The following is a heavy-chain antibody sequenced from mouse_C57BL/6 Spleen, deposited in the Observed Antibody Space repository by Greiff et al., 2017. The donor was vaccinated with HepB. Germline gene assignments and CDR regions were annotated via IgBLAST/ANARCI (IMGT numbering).Heavy chain of an antibody. CDR1: GYTFTSYW. Sequence: QVQLQQPGAELVKPGASVKMSCKASGYTFTSYWITWVKQRPGQGLEWIGDIYPGSGSTNYNEKFKSKATLTVDTSSSTAYMQLSSLTSEDSAVYYSARSTTVVAPFADWGQGTLVTVSA. CDR2: IYPGSGST. J-gene: IGHJ3*01. D-gene: IGHD1-1*01. V-gene: IGHV1-55*01. CDR3: ARSTTVVAPFAD.